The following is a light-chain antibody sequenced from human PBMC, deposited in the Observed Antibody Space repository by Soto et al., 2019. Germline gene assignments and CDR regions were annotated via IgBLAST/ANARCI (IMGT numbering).Light chain of an antibody. CDR3: CSYTSSTTYV. CDR1: SGDVGGYNY. CDR2: DVN. V-gene: IGLV2-14*01. J-gene: IGLJ1*01. Sequence: QSALTQPASVSGSPGQSITISCTGASGDVGGYNYVSWYQQRPGKAPKLMIFDVNNRPSGVSNRFSGSKSGNTASLTISGIQDEDEADYYCCSYTSSTTYVFGTGTKVTVL.